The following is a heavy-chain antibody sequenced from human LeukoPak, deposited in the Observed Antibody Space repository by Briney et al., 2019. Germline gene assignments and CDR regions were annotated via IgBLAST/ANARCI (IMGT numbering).Heavy chain of an antibody. CDR3: ARDNPLQYQPGPNFDY. J-gene: IGHJ4*02. CDR2: IYYSGST. CDR1: GGSISSDY. Sequence: SETLSLTCTVSGGSISSDYWSWIRQPPGTGLEWIGYIYYSGSTDYNPSLKSRVTISVDTSKNQFSLKLSSVTTADTAVYYCARDNPLQYQPGPNFDYWGQGTLVTVSS. D-gene: IGHD2-2*01. V-gene: IGHV4-59*01.